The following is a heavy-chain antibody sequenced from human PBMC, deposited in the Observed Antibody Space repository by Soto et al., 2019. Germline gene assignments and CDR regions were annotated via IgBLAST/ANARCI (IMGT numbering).Heavy chain of an antibody. CDR2: IYPGDSDT. CDR1: GYIFTDYW. CDR3: TRLMWLEAARPS. Sequence: GESLKLSCKGSGYIFTDYWIAWVRQMPGKAPEWMGIIYPGDSDTRYSPSFKGQVTISADKSINTAYLQWSSLKASDTAMYYCTRLMWLEAARPSWGQGTLVSVS. D-gene: IGHD2-15*01. V-gene: IGHV5-51*01. J-gene: IGHJ1*01.